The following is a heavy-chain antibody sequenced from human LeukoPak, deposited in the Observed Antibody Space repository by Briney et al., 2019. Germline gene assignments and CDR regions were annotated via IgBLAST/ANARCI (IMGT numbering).Heavy chain of an antibody. Sequence: GRFLRLSCAASGFTFSSYGMHWVRQAPGKGLEWVAVISYDGSNKYYADSVKGRFTISRDNSKNTLYLQMNSLRADDTAVYYCAKGRAKYYYDSTAYYILDFWGQGTLVTVSS. J-gene: IGHJ4*02. CDR2: ISYDGSNK. D-gene: IGHD3-22*01. CDR3: AKGRAKYYYDSTAYYILDF. CDR1: GFTFSSYG. V-gene: IGHV3-30*18.